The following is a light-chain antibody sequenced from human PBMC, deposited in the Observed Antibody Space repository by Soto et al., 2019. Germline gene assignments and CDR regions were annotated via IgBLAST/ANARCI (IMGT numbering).Light chain of an antibody. CDR3: AVWDDSLNAVV. J-gene: IGLJ2*01. CDR1: SSNIGRNA. Sequence: QSVLTQPPSASGTPGQRVTISCSGSSSNIGRNAVNWYQQLPGAAPTLLIYSSYQRPSGVPDRFSRSKSGTSGSLAIRGLQSEDEAAYYCAVWDDSLNAVVFGGGTKLTVL. CDR2: SSY. V-gene: IGLV1-44*01.